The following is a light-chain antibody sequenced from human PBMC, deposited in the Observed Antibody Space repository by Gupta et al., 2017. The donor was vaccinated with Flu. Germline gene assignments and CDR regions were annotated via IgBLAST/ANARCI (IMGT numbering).Light chain of an antibody. V-gene: IGKV3-20*01. CDR1: QGASSSC. J-gene: IGKJ2*01. CDR3: QQYGCSPPYT. Sequence: EIVLTQSPGTLSLSPGEKATLSCRASQGASSSCIAWYQQRPGQAPRLIINGATARASGIPDRFSGSGSGTDFTLTISRLEPEDFAVYFCQQYGCSPPYTFGQGTKLEIK. CDR2: GAT.